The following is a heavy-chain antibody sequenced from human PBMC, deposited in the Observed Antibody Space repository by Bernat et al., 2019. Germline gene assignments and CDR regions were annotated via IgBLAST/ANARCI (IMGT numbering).Heavy chain of an antibody. V-gene: IGHV1-18*01. CDR3: ARSPWGDIVATTLDY. D-gene: IGHD5-12*01. CDR1: GYTFTSYG. Sequence: QVQLVQSGAEVKKPGASVKVSCKATGYTFTSYGISWVRQAPGQGLEWMGWISAYNGNTNYAQKLQGRVTMTTDTSTSTAYMELRSLRSDDTAVYYCARSPWGDIVATTLDYWGQGTLVTVSS. CDR2: ISAYNGNT. J-gene: IGHJ4*02.